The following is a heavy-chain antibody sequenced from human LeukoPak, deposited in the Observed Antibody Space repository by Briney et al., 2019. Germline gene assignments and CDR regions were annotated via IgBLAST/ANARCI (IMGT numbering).Heavy chain of an antibody. CDR3: ARELRAVTNYYYYYMDG. CDR2: INPNSGGT. Sequence: GASVKVSCKASGYTFTGYYMHWVRQAPGQGLEWMGRINPNSGGTNYAQKFQGRVTITRDTSISTAYMELSRLRSDDTAVYYCARELRAVTNYYYYYMDGWGKGTTVTVSS. J-gene: IGHJ6*03. V-gene: IGHV1-2*06. D-gene: IGHD4-17*01. CDR1: GYTFTGYY.